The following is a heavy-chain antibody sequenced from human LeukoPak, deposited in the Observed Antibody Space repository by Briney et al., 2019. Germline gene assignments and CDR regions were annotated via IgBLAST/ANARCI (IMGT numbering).Heavy chain of an antibody. CDR2: IYTSGST. J-gene: IGHJ3*02. V-gene: IGHV4-61*02. D-gene: IGHD5-18*01. Sequence: SQTLSLTCTVSGGSISSGSYYWSWIRQPAGKGLEWIGRIYTSGSTNYNPSLKSRVTISVDTSRNQFSLKLSSVTAADTAVYYCARESYGFTFDIWGQGTMVTVSS. CDR1: GGSISSGSYY. CDR3: ARESYGFTFDI.